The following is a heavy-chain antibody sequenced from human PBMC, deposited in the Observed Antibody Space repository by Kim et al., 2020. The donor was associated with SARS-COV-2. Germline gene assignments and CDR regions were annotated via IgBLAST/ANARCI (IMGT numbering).Heavy chain of an antibody. CDR3: ARVLDSGYAFGPVDY. V-gene: IGHV1-2*02. D-gene: IGHD5-12*01. J-gene: IGHJ4*02. Sequence: QKFQGRVTMTRDTSISTAYMELSRLRSDDTAVYYCARVLDSGYAFGPVDYWGQGTLVTVSS.